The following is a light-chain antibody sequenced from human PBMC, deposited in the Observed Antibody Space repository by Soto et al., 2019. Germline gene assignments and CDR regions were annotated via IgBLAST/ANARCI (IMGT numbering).Light chain of an antibody. CDR1: SSNIGTNS. CDR2: SSN. V-gene: IGLV1-44*01. CDR3: AAWDDSLNGGV. Sequence: QSVLTQPPSASGTPGQRVTISCSGSSSNIGTNSVNWYQQLPGTAPKLLIYSSNQRPSGVPDRFSGSKSGTSAFLAISGLQSEDEADYYCAAWDDSLNGGVFGGGTKLTVL. J-gene: IGLJ2*01.